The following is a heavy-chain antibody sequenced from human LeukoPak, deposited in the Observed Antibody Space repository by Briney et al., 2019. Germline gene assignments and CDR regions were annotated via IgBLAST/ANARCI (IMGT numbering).Heavy chain of an antibody. CDR2: ISYDGTNK. J-gene: IGHJ4*02. V-gene: IGHV3-30-3*01. Sequence: GGSLRLSCAASGFTFSTYAMHWVRQAPGKGLEWVAFISYDGTNKYCADSVKGRFTISRDNSKNTLYLQMNSLRAEDTAVYYCASYYHDSSGPPDYWGQGTLVTVSS. D-gene: IGHD3-22*01. CDR1: GFTFSTYA. CDR3: ASYYHDSSGPPDY.